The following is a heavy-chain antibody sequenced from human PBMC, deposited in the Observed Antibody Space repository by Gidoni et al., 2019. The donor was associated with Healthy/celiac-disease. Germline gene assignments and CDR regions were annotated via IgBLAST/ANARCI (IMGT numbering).Heavy chain of an antibody. CDR2: IYYSGST. Sequence: QLQLQESGPGLVKPSETLSLTCTVSGGSISSSSYYWGWIRQPPGKGLEWIGSIYYSGSTYYKPSLKSRVTISVDTSKNQFSLKLSAVTAEDTAVYYCARRRTYYYDSSGYYRYYYGMDVWGQGTTVTVSS. V-gene: IGHV4-39*01. CDR1: GGSISSSSYY. CDR3: ARRRTYYYDSSGYYRYYYGMDV. J-gene: IGHJ6*02. D-gene: IGHD3-22*01.